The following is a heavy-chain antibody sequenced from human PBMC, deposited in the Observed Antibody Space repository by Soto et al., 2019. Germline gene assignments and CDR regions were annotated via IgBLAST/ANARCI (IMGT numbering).Heavy chain of an antibody. CDR1: GCSFTNYW. CDR3: ARQIYDSDTGPNFQYYFDS. V-gene: IGHV5-51*01. Sequence: GESLKISCKASGCSFTNYWIGWVRQMPGKGLEWMGIIYPGDSDTRYSPSFQGQVTISVDKSINTAYLQWNSLKASDTAMYYCARQIYDSDTGPNFQYYFDSWGQGTPVTVSS. CDR2: IYPGDSDT. J-gene: IGHJ4*02. D-gene: IGHD3-22*01.